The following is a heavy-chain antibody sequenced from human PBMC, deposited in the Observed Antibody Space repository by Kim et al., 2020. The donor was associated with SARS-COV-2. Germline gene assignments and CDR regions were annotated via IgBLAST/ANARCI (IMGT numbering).Heavy chain of an antibody. D-gene: IGHD6-6*01. CDR1: GFTFSSYG. CDR2: ISYDGSNK. V-gene: IGHV3-30*18. CDR3: AKAWYSSSSGDDWFDP. J-gene: IGHJ5*02. Sequence: GGSLRLSCAASGFTFSSYGMHWVCQAPGKGLEWVAVISYDGSNKYYADSVKGRFTISRDNSKNTLYLQMNSLRAEDTAVYYCAKAWYSSSSGDDWFDPWGQGTLVTVSS.